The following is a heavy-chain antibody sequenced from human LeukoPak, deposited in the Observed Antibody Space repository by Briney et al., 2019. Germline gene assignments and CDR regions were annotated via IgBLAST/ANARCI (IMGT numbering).Heavy chain of an antibody. Sequence: GESLKISCKGSGYSFTSYWIGWVRQMPGKGLEWMGIIYPGDSDTRYSPSFQGQATISADKSISTAYLQWSSLKAADTAMYYCATPFSGGSAYFDYWGQGTLVTVSS. J-gene: IGHJ4*02. CDR3: ATPFSGGSAYFDY. CDR1: GYSFTSYW. V-gene: IGHV5-51*01. CDR2: IYPGDSDT. D-gene: IGHD2-15*01.